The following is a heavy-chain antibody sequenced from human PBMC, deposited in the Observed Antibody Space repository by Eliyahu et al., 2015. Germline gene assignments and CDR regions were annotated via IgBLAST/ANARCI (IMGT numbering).Heavy chain of an antibody. CDR3: AATLTDILGFDI. D-gene: IGHD3-9*01. CDR2: VVADSGKT. J-gene: IGHJ3*02. CDR1: GFTFSTSA. Sequence: QMQLVQSGPELRKPGTSVMVSCKTSGFTFSTSAVQWVRQARGQPLEWIGWVVADSGKTNYAQKFRRRVTITRDMSTSTAYMELSSLGSEDTAVYYCAATLTDILGFDIWGQGTVVTVSS. V-gene: IGHV1-58*01.